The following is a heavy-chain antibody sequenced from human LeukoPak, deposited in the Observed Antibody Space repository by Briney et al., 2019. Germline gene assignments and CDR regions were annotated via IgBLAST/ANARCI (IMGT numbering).Heavy chain of an antibody. Sequence: SETLSLTCTVSGGSISRYYGSWIRQPPRKGREWIGYIYTSWSTNYNPSLKSRVTISVDTSKNQFSLKLSSLTAADTAVYYCARLKNDSSGYYPYYYSYYMDVWGKGTTVTVSS. CDR1: GGSISRYY. J-gene: IGHJ6*03. CDR3: ARLKNDSSGYYPYYYSYYMDV. V-gene: IGHV4-4*09. D-gene: IGHD3-22*01. CDR2: IYTSWST.